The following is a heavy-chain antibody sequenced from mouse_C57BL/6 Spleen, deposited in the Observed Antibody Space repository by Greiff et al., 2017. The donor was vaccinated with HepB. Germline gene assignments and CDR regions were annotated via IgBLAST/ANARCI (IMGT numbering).Heavy chain of an antibody. CDR2: IFPGSGST. D-gene: IGHD1-1*01. Sequence: VKLMESGPELVKPGASVKISCKASGYTFTDYYINWVKQRPGQGLEWIGWIFPGSGSTYYNEKFKGKATLSVDKSSSTDYMLLSSLTSEDSAVNFCEYQASYYGSSPYAMDYWGQGTSVTVSS. CDR3: EYQASYYGSSPYAMDY. CDR1: GYTFTDYY. V-gene: IGHV1-75*01. J-gene: IGHJ4*01.